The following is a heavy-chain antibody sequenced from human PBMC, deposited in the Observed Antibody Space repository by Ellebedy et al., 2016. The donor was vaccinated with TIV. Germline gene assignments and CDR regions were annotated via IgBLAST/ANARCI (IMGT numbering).Heavy chain of an antibody. J-gene: IGHJ4*02. CDR1: GYTFTSYG. CDR2: ISAYNGNT. Sequence: ASVKVSCXASGYTFTSYGISWVRQAPGQGLEWMGWISAYNGNTNYAQKLQGRVTMTTDTSTSTAYMELRSLRSDDTAVYYCAKDVGAAAPYYFDYWGQGTLVTVSS. D-gene: IGHD6-13*01. V-gene: IGHV1-18*01. CDR3: AKDVGAAAPYYFDY.